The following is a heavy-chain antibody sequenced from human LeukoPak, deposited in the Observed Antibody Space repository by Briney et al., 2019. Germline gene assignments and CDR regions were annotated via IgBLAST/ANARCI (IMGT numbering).Heavy chain of an antibody. J-gene: IGHJ1*01. CDR3: AKGGEQVTWNFQN. D-gene: IGHD1/OR15-1a*01. CDR1: GFTFSSSG. V-gene: IGHV3-23*01. Sequence: AGGSLRLSCAASGFTFSSSGMSWVRQAPGKGLDWVAAISNSGDSAYYADSVKGQFTISRDNSKNTLYLQMNSLRAEDTAVYYCAKGGEQVTWNFQNWGQSTLVTVSS. CDR2: ISNSGDSA.